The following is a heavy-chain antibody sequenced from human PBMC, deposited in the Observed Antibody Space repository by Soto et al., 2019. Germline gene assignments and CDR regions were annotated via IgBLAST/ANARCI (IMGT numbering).Heavy chain of an antibody. CDR2: IYYSGST. CDR1: GGSISSSSYY. V-gene: IGHV4-39*01. Sequence: SETLSLTCTVSGGSISSSSYYWGWIRQPPGKGLEWIGSIYYSGSTYYNPSLKSRVTISVDTSKNQFSLKLSSVTAADTAVYYCARRQSSSGCGLWGQGTLVTVSS. D-gene: IGHD6-13*01. J-gene: IGHJ4*02. CDR3: ARRQSSSGCGL.